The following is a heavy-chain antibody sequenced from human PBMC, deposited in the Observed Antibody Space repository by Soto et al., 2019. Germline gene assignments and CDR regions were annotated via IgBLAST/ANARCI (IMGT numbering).Heavy chain of an antibody. Sequence: GGSLRLSCTASGFTFGDYAMSWFRQAPGKGLEWVGFIRSKAYGGTTEYAASVKGRFTISRDDSKSIAYLQMNSLKTEDTAVYYCTRDKGGPMTTVTPFDYWGQGTLVTVS. CDR1: GFTFGDYA. D-gene: IGHD4-17*01. J-gene: IGHJ4*02. V-gene: IGHV3-49*03. CDR3: TRDKGGPMTTVTPFDY. CDR2: IRSKAYGGTT.